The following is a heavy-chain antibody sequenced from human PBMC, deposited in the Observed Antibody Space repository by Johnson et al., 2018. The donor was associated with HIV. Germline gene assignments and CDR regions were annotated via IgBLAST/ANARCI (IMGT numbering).Heavy chain of an antibody. CDR1: GFTFDDYA. Sequence: QLVESGGGLVQPRRSLRLSCAASGFTFDDYAMHWVRQAPGKGLEWVSGISWNSGSIGYADSVKGRFTISRDNAKNSLYLQMNSLRAEDTALYYCAKDTLLESGFDSWGQGTMVTVSS. V-gene: IGHV3-9*01. CDR2: ISWNSGSI. CDR3: AKDTLLESGFDS. D-gene: IGHD3-3*02. J-gene: IGHJ3*02.